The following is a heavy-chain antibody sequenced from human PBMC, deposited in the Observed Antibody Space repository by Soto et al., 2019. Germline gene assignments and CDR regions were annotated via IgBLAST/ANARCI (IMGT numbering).Heavy chain of an antibody. Sequence: QVQLVESGGGVVQPGRSLRLSCAASGFTFSSYAMHWVRQAPGKGLEWVAVISYDGSNKYYADSVKGRFTISRDNSKNTLYLQMNSLRAEDTAVYYCARDSGEYGDEYFQHWGQGTLVTVSS. CDR1: GFTFSSYA. CDR3: ARDSGEYGDEYFQH. V-gene: IGHV3-30-3*01. CDR2: ISYDGSNK. J-gene: IGHJ1*01. D-gene: IGHD4-17*01.